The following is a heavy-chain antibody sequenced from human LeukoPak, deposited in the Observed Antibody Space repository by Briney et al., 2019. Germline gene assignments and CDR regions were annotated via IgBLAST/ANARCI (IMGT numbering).Heavy chain of an antibody. Sequence: PSETLSLTCTVSGGSISSSSYYWGWIRQPPGKGLEWIGYIYYSGSTNYNPSLKSRVTISVDTSKNQFSLKLSSVTAADTAVYYCARDWRWERKFDPWGQGTLVTVSS. V-gene: IGHV4-61*01. D-gene: IGHD1-26*01. CDR3: ARDWRWERKFDP. CDR1: GGSISSSSYY. J-gene: IGHJ5*02. CDR2: IYYSGST.